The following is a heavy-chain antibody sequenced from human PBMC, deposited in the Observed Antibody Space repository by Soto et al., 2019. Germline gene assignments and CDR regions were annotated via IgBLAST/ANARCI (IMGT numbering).Heavy chain of an antibody. CDR1: GFTFSSYA. D-gene: IGHD3-16*02. J-gene: IGHJ3*02. CDR2: ISGSGGST. CDR3: AKTFVGELSYGPVAFDI. Sequence: GGSLRLSCAASGFTFSSYAMSWVRQAPGKGLEWVSAISGSGGSTYYADSVKGRFTISRDNSKNTLYLQMNSLRAEDTAVYYCAKTFVGELSYGPVAFDIWGQGTMVTVSS. V-gene: IGHV3-23*01.